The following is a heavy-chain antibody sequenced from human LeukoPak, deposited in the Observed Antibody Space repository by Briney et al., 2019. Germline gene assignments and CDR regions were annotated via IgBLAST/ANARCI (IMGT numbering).Heavy chain of an antibody. CDR2: ISGSGGTT. D-gene: IGHD2-15*01. V-gene: IGHV3-23*01. Sequence: GGSLRLSCAASGFTFSSYAMGWVRQAPGKGLEWVSAISGSGGTTYYADSVKGRFTISRDNSKNTLYLQMNSLRAEDTAVYYCAKRVVATFDYWGQGTLVTVSS. J-gene: IGHJ4*02. CDR1: GFTFSSYA. CDR3: AKRVVATFDY.